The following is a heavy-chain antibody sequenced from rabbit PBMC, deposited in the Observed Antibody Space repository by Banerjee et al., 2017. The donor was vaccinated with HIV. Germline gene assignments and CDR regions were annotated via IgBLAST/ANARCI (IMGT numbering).Heavy chain of an antibody. V-gene: IGHV1S45*01. CDR1: GFSFSSNYW. J-gene: IGHJ4*01. D-gene: IGHD8-1*01. CDR2: IYTGSGST. Sequence: LEESGGDLVKPEGSLTLTCTASGFSFSSNYWVCWVRQAPGKGLEWIGCIYTGSGSTDYASWAKGRFTISKTSSTTVTLQMTSLTAADTATYFCVRTLGGSSYYTRYFNLWGQGTLVTVS. CDR3: VRTLGGSSYYTRYFNL.